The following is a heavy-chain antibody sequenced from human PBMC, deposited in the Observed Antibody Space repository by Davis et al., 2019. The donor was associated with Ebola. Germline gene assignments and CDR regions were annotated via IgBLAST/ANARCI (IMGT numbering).Heavy chain of an antibody. CDR2: ISYDGSNK. CDR3: ARVRYSGGYHNWFDP. J-gene: IGHJ5*02. D-gene: IGHD1-26*01. Sequence: GGSLRLSCAASGFTFSSYVMHWVRQAPGKGLEWVAVISYDGSNKYYADSVKGRFTIPRDNSKNTLYLQMNSRRADDTAVYYCARVRYSGGYHNWFDPWGQGTLVTVSS. CDR1: GFTFSSYV. V-gene: IGHV3-30-3*01.